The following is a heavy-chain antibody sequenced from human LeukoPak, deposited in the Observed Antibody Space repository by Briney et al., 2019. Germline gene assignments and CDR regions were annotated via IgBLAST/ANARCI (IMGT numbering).Heavy chain of an antibody. V-gene: IGHV5-51*01. Sequence: AESLKISCKGSGYSSTSYWIGWVRHMPGKDLEWMGIIYPGDSDTTYSASFQGQHTISADKSISTAYLQWSSLQTSETAMYYCARHPSPHDEPFDPWGQGTLVTVSS. CDR1: GYSSTSYW. CDR2: IYPGDSDT. J-gene: IGHJ5*02. CDR3: ARHPSPHDEPFDP. D-gene: IGHD1-1*01.